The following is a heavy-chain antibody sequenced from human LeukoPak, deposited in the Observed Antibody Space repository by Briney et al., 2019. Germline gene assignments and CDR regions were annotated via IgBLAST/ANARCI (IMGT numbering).Heavy chain of an antibody. CDR2: ISPYNGHR. J-gene: IGHJ4*02. CDR3: VSGRDFDY. Sequence: ASVKVSCKASGYRFKSHCITWVRQAPGQGLEWMGWISPYNGHRDYAQTLQGRVTMTTDTYTSTAYMELRSLRSDDTAVYYCVSGRDFDYWGQGTLVTVSS. V-gene: IGHV1-18*01. CDR1: GYRFKSHC.